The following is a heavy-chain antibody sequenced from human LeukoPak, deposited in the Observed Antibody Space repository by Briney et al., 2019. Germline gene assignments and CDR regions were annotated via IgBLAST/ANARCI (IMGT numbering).Heavy chain of an antibody. J-gene: IGHJ6*03. D-gene: IGHD2-2*01. CDR2: IYSGGST. CDR3: ARVVGYCSSTSCYYYYYYYMDV. Sequence: GGSLRLSCAASGFTVSSNYMSWVRQAPGKGLEWVSVIYSGGSTYYADSVKSRFTISRDNSKNTLYLQMNSLRAEDTAVYYCARVVGYCSSTSCYYYYYYYMDVWGKGTTVTVSS. V-gene: IGHV3-66*02. CDR1: GFTVSSNY.